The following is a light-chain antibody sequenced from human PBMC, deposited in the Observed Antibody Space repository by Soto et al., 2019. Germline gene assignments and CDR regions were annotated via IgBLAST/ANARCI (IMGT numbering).Light chain of an antibody. J-gene: IGKJ2*01. Sequence: DIVMTQSPDSLAVSLGERATINCKSSQSVLYSSNNKNYLAWYQQKPGQPPKLLIYWASTRESGVPDRFSGSGSGTDFTLTISSLQAADVAVYYCQQYYDTLYTFGQGTKLEIK. CDR2: WAS. V-gene: IGKV4-1*01. CDR1: QSVLYSSNNKNY. CDR3: QQYYDTLYT.